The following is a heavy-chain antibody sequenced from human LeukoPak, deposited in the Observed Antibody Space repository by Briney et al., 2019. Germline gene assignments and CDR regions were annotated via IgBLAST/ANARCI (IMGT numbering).Heavy chain of an antibody. CDR3: ARDQTYGDYWYFDL. J-gene: IGHJ2*01. CDR1: GFTFSSYW. CDR2: IKSDGSST. Sequence: PGVSLRLSCAASGFTFSSYWMHWVRQVPGKGLVWVSRIKSDGSSTTYADSVKGRFTISRDNAKNTLYLQMNSLRAEDTAVYYCARDQTYGDYWYFDLWGRGTLVTVSS. D-gene: IGHD4-17*01. V-gene: IGHV3-74*01.